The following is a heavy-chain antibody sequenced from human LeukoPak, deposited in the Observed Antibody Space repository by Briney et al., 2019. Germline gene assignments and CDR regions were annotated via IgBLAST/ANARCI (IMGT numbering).Heavy chain of an antibody. CDR3: AKYSPAYCSGGSCLNCSDY. V-gene: IGHV3-23*01. CDR1: GFTFSTYA. CDR2: VSGSGGST. J-gene: IGHJ4*02. D-gene: IGHD2-15*01. Sequence: GGSLRLSCAASGFTFSTYAMSWVRQAPGKGLEWGSAVSGSGGSTYYADSVKGRFTLSRDNSKNTLYLQTNSLRAEDTAVYYCAKYSPAYCSGGSCLNCSDYWGQGTLVTVSS.